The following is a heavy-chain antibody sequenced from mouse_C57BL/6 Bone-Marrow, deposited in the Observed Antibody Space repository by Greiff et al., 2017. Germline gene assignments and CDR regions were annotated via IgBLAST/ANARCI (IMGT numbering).Heavy chain of an antibody. V-gene: IGHV1-58*01. CDR3: ADRYFAY. J-gene: IGHJ3*01. CDR2: IYIGNGYT. CDR1: GYTFTSYG. Sequence: EVQLQESGAELVRPGSSVKMSCKTSGYTFTSYGINWVKQRPGQGLEWIGYIYIGNGYTEYNAKFKGNATLTSDTSSSTAYMQLSSLTSEDSAIYFCADRYFAYWGQGTLVTVSA. D-gene: IGHD1-1*01.